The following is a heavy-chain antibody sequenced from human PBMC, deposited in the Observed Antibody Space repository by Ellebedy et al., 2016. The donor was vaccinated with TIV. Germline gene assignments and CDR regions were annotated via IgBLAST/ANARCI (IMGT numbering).Heavy chain of an antibody. J-gene: IGHJ6*02. Sequence: GGSLRLSXAASGFTFSSYAMSWVRQAPGKGLEWVSAISGSGGSTYYADSVKGRFTISRDNSKNTLYLQMNSLRAEDTAVYYCAKDKDVRFGELFTYYYGMDVWGQGTTVTVSS. D-gene: IGHD3-10*01. CDR3: AKDKDVRFGELFTYYYGMDV. V-gene: IGHV3-23*01. CDR2: ISGSGGST. CDR1: GFTFSSYA.